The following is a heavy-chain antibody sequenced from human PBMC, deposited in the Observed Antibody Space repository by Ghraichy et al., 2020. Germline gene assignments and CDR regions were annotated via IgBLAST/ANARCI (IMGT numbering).Heavy chain of an antibody. V-gene: IGHV3-30*04. J-gene: IGHJ6*02. CDR3: ARGGYSSKWFGMHV. CDR1: GFTFSTYT. D-gene: IGHD4-11*01. CDR2: ISYDGSTT. Sequence: GGSLRLSCAASGFTFSTYTMHWFRQAPGKGLEWVAVISYDGSTTYYADFVKGRFTISRDNSKNTLYVEMNSLRAEDTALYYCARGGYSSKWFGMHVGRQGATVTVSS.